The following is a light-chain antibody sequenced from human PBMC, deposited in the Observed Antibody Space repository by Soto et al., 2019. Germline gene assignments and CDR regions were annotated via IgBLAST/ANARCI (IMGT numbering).Light chain of an antibody. CDR2: YDD. CDR3: AASDDSLNGPV. CDR1: TSNIGNNA. J-gene: IGLJ3*02. V-gene: IGLV1-36*01. Sequence: QSVLTQPPSVSEAPRQRVTISCSGSTSNIGNNAVNWYQQLPGKAPKLLIFYDDLRPSGVSDRFSGSKSGTSASLAISGLQSEDEADYYCAASDDSLNGPVFGGGTKLTVL.